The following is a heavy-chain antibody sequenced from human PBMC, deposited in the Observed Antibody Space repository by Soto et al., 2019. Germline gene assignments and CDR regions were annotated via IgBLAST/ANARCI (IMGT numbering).Heavy chain of an antibody. CDR2: ISASGSDT. CDR3: AKTIVPAGIDAFDL. J-gene: IGHJ3*01. Sequence: EVQLLESGGDLIQAGGSLRLSCAASGFTLSSYALTWVRQGPGKGLEWVSVISASGSDTFFRDSVKGRFTISRDTSKNTLYLQMNSLRVEDTAVYYCAKTIVPAGIDAFDLCGRGTMVTVSS. V-gene: IGHV3-23*01. CDR1: GFTLSSYA. D-gene: IGHD2-2*02.